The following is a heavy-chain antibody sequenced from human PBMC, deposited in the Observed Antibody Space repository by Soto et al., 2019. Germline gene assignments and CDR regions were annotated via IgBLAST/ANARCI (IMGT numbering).Heavy chain of an antibody. V-gene: IGHV1-18*01. D-gene: IGHD3-9*01. CDR1: GYTFTSYG. J-gene: IGHJ3*02. Sequence: GASVKVSCKASGYTFTSYGISWVRQAPGQGLEWMGWISAYNGNTNYAQKLQGRVTMTTDTSTSTAYMELRSLRSDDTAVYYCAGDLGYDILTGRDAFDIWGQGTMVTVSS. CDR2: ISAYNGNT. CDR3: AGDLGYDILTGRDAFDI.